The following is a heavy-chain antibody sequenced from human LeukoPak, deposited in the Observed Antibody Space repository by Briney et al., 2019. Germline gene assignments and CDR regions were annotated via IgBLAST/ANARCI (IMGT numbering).Heavy chain of an antibody. Sequence: GGSLRLSCAASGFTFSSYSMSWVRQAPGKGLEWVSSISSSSSYIYCADSVKGRFTISRDNAKNSLYLQMNSLRAEDTAVYYCARDLRYCSGGSCSTALDYWGQGTLVTVSS. CDR3: ARDLRYCSGGSCSTALDY. CDR2: ISSSSSYI. J-gene: IGHJ4*02. CDR1: GFTFSSYS. V-gene: IGHV3-21*01. D-gene: IGHD2-15*01.